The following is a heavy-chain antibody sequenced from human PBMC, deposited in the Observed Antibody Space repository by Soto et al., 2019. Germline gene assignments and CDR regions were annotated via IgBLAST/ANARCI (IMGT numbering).Heavy chain of an antibody. CDR1: GFSFSSYS. J-gene: IGHJ1*01. D-gene: IGHD2-2*01. CDR2: ITGSSGTI. Sequence: EVQLVESGGGLAQPGGSLRLSCVTSGFSFSSYSMNWVRQAPGKGVEWVSYITGSSGTIYYADSVKGRFTISRDNAKNSVYLQMNSLGAEDTAVYYCVRAECPNCYGFQYWGQGTLVTVSS. V-gene: IGHV3-48*01. CDR3: VRAECPNCYGFQY.